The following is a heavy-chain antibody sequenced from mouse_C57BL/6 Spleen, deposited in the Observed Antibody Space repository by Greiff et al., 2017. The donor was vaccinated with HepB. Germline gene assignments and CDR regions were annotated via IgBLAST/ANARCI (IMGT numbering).Heavy chain of an antibody. CDR2: ISSGGSYT. J-gene: IGHJ2*01. V-gene: IGHV5-6*01. D-gene: IGHD1-1*01. CDR3: ARQGSNYFDY. CDR1: GFTFSSYG. Sequence: EVKLMESGGDLVKPEGSLKLSCAASGFTFSSYGMSWVRQTPDKRLEWVATISSGGSYTYYPDSVKGRFTISRDNAKNTLYLQMSSLKSEDTAMYYCARQGSNYFDYWGQGTTLTVSS.